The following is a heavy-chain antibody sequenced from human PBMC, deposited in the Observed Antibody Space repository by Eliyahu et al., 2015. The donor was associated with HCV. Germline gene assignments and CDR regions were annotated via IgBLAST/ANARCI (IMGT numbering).Heavy chain of an antibody. D-gene: IGHD6-19*01. CDR3: ASGGGGIAVTGTGGWFDP. Sequence: QVQLQESGPGLVKPSETLSLTCSVSGGSITTYXWSWLRQSPGKGLEWXGYIHXSGSTNCNPSLKSRVTISLDTSKNQFSLNLTSVTAADTAMYYCASGGGGIAVTGTGGWFDPWGQGTLVTVSS. J-gene: IGHJ5*02. V-gene: IGHV4-59*01. CDR1: GGSITTYX. CDR2: IHXSGST.